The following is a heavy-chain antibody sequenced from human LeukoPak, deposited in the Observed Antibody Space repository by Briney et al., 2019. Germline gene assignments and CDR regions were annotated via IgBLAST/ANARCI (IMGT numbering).Heavy chain of an antibody. D-gene: IGHD3-10*01. V-gene: IGHV1-3*01. CDR3: ARDRDYYYGSGSYFYY. CDR2: INAGNGNT. Sequence: ASVKVSCKASGYTFTSYAMHWVRQAPGQRLEWMGWINAGNGNTKYSQKFHGRVTITADKSTSTAYMELTSLRSDDTAVYYCARDRDYYYGSGSYFYYWGQGTPVTVSS. J-gene: IGHJ4*02. CDR1: GYTFTSYA.